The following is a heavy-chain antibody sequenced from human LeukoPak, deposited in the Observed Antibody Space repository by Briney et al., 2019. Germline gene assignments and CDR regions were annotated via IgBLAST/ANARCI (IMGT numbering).Heavy chain of an antibody. J-gene: IGHJ3*02. V-gene: IGHV4-39*01. D-gene: IGHD6-19*01. CDR1: GFTFSSYA. CDR3: ARHASGWYKDAFDI. CDR2: IYYSGST. Sequence: GSLRLSCAASGFTFSSYATSWVRQPPGKGLEWIGSIYYSGSTYYNPSLKSRVTISVDTSKNQFSLKLSSVTAADTAVYYCARHASGWYKDAFDIWGQGTMVTVSS.